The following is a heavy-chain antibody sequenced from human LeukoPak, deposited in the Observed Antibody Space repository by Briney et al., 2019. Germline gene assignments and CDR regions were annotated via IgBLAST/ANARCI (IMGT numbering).Heavy chain of an antibody. Sequence: GGSLRLSCAASGFTFSSYWMSWVRQAPGKGLEWVANIKQDGSEKYYVDSVKGRFTISRDNAKNSLYLQMNSLRAGDTAVYYCARGQQLVNYYYYYYMDVWGKGTTVTVSS. CDR3: ARGQQLVNYYYYYYMDV. D-gene: IGHD6-13*01. V-gene: IGHV3-7*01. J-gene: IGHJ6*03. CDR2: IKQDGSEK. CDR1: GFTFSSYW.